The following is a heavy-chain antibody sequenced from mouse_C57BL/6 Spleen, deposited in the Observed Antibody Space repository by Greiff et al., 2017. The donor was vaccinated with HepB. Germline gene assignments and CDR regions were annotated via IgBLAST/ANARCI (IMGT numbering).Heavy chain of an antibody. CDR2: ISSGSSTI. V-gene: IGHV5-17*01. D-gene: IGHD4-1*01. CDR1: GFTFSDYG. Sequence: DVQLQESGGGLVKPGGSLKLSCAASGFTFSDYGMHWVRQAPEKGLEWVAYISSGSSTIYYADTVKGRFTISRDNAKNTLFLQMTSLRSEDTAMYYCARRNWGYAMDYWGQGTSVTVSS. CDR3: ARRNWGYAMDY. J-gene: IGHJ4*01.